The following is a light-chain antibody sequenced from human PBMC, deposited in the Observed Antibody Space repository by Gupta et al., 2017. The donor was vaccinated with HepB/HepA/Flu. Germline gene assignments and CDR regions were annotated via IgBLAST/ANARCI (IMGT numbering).Light chain of an antibody. V-gene: IGKV1-6*01. CDR1: HGIRND. CDR2: DAS. CDR3: LQEDTYPPT. J-gene: IGKJ1*01. Sequence: IPMTPAPSSLSVSIGDRVAITCRARHGIRNDVSGYQQKPGKAAKLLIVDASSIPSGVPSRCIGSRSGAYVTLPISSMQPADFATFYCLQEDTYPPTFGQGTKVEVK.